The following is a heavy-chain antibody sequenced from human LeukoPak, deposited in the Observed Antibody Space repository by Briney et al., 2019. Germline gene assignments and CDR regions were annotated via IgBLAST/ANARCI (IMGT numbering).Heavy chain of an antibody. D-gene: IGHD2-21*01. V-gene: IGHV3-20*04. CDR1: GFTFDDYG. J-gene: IGHJ3*02. Sequence: PGGSLRLSCAASGFTFDDYGMSWVRQAPGKGLEWVSGINWNGGRTVYADSVRGRFTISRDNAKNSLYLQMNILRAEDTALYYCAREREFGHIVVGDAFDIGGKGTRATVLS. CDR3: AREREFGHIVVGDAFDI. CDR2: INWNGGRT.